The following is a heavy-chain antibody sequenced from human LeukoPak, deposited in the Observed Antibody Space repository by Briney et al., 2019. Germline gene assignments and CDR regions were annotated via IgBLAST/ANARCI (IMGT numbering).Heavy chain of an antibody. V-gene: IGHV4-39*07. D-gene: IGHD6-6*01. CDR2: VHYSGST. CDR1: GGSISSSGHY. CDR3: ARSSIAARRPFDY. J-gene: IGHJ4*02. Sequence: PSETLSLTCTDSGGSISSSGHYWGWIRQPPGKGLEWIGSVHYSGSTYYSPSLQSRVTISVDKSKNQFSLKLSSVTAADTAVYYCARSSIAARRPFDYWGQGTLVTVSS.